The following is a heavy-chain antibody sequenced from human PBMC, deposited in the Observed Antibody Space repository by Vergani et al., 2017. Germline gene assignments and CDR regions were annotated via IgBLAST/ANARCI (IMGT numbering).Heavy chain of an antibody. D-gene: IGHD3-10*01. CDR1: GGTFSSYA. CDR3: ARGGLLWFGELGY. CDR2: IIPIFGTA. V-gene: IGHV1-69*06. Sequence: QVQLVQSGAEVKKPGSSVKVSCKASGGTFSSYAISWVRQAPGQGLEWMGGIIPIFGTANYAQKFQGRVTMTTDTSTSTAYMELRSLRSDDTAVYYCARGGLLWFGELGYWGQGTLVTVSS. J-gene: IGHJ4*02.